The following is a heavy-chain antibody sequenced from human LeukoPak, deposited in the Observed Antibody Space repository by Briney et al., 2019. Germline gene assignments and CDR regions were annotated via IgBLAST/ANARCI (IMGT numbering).Heavy chain of an antibody. CDR1: GFTFSTYV. CDR2: IWYDGSNK. D-gene: IGHD6-13*01. CDR3: ARGGYSGSWGYFDY. V-gene: IGHV3-33*01. J-gene: IGHJ4*02. Sequence: GGSLRLSCAASGFTFSTYVMHWVRQAPGKGLEWVAVIWYDGSNKYYADSVKGRFTTSRDNSKNTLYLQMNSLRAEDTAVYYCARGGYSGSWGYFDYWGQGTLVTVSS.